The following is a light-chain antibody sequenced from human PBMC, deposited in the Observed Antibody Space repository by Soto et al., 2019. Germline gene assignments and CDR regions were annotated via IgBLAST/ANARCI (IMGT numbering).Light chain of an antibody. CDR2: ASS. CDR3: QQDYSHPLT. Sequence: AIQMTQSPSSLSASVGDRVTITCRASQDIKKDLGWYQQKPGKAPKLLIYASSTLQSGVPSRFSGSGSGTDFTLTISSLQPEDFASYFCQQDYSHPLTFGGGTKVEL. J-gene: IGKJ4*01. CDR1: QDIKKD. V-gene: IGKV1-6*01.